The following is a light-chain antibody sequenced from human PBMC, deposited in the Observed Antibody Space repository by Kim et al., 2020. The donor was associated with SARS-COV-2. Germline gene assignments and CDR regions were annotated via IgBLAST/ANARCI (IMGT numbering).Light chain of an antibody. Sequence: PGQARTNSCTRTSSDVGCDNLDSGDQQHPGKAPKLMIYEVTERPSGVSNRFSGSKSGNTASLTISGLQAEEEADYYGCSYAGRSTLFGGGTQLTVL. J-gene: IGLJ2*01. CDR3: CSYAGRSTL. V-gene: IGLV2-23*02. CDR2: EVT. CDR1: SSDVGCDNL.